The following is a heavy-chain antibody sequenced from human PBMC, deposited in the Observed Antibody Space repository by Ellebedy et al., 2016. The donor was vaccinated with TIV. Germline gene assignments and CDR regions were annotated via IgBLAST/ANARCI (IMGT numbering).Heavy chain of an antibody. CDR1: GGSISSYY. CDR3: ARDVSAVRGAYRWFDT. CDR2: IYYSGST. J-gene: IGHJ5*02. V-gene: IGHV4-59*01. Sequence: SETLSLTXTVSGGSISSYYWSWIRQPPGKGLEWIGYIYYSGSTNYNPPLKSRVTISVDTSKNQFSLKLSSVTATDTAVYYCARDVSAVRGAYRWFDTWGQGNLVTGSS. D-gene: IGHD3-10*01.